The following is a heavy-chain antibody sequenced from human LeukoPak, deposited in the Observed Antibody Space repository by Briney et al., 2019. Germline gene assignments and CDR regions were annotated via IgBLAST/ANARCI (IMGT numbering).Heavy chain of an antibody. CDR3: ARGDYYDTSCFRGGYYYYGMDV. CDR2: ISSSGSTI. V-gene: IGHV3-48*03. J-gene: IGHJ6*02. D-gene: IGHD3-22*01. CDR1: GFTFSYYE. Sequence: PGGSLRLSCAASGFTFSYYEMNWVRQAPGKGLEWVSYISSSGSTIYYADSVKGRFTISRDNAKNSLYLQMNSLRAEDTAVYYCARGDYYDTSCFRGGYYYYGMDVWGQGTTVTVSS.